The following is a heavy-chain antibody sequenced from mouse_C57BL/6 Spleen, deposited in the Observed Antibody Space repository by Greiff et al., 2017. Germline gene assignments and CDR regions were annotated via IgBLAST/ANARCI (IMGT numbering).Heavy chain of an antibody. J-gene: IGHJ4*01. CDR3: ARYYDGAMDY. CDR2: IYPGDGDT. CDR1: GYAFSSSW. D-gene: IGHD2-3*01. Sequence: QVQLQQSGPELVKPGDSVKISCKASGYAFSSSWMNWVKQRPGKGLEWIGRIYPGDGDTNYNGKFKGKATLTADKSSSTAYMQLSSLTSEDSAVYFCARYYDGAMDYWGQGTSVTVSS. V-gene: IGHV1-82*01.